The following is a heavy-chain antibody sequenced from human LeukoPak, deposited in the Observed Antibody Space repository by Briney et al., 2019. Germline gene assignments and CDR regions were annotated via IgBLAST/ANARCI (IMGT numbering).Heavy chain of an antibody. V-gene: IGHV3-30-3*01. CDR2: ISYDGSNK. Sequence: GGSLRLSCAASGFTFSSYAMHWVRQAPGKGLEWVAVISYDGSNKYYADSVKGRFTISRDNSKNTLYLQMSSLRAEDTGVYYCAWEDYGEHYFDYWGQGTLVTVFS. D-gene: IGHD4-17*01. CDR1: GFTFSSYA. J-gene: IGHJ4*02. CDR3: AWEDYGEHYFDY.